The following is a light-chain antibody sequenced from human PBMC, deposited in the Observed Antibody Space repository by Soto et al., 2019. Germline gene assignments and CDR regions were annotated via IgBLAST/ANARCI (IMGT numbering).Light chain of an antibody. V-gene: IGKV2-24*01. CDR1: QSLAFRDGNIY. J-gene: IGKJ1*01. CDR2: KTY. Sequence: DIVLTQTPLSLVVTLGQPASISCKSSQSLAFRDGNIYLNWLEQRTGQPPRLLIYKTYNRFSGAPERFSDSGAWTEYALKISKVEAEDIGVYYCFEADLLPHALGQGNKVEIK. CDR3: FEADLLPHA.